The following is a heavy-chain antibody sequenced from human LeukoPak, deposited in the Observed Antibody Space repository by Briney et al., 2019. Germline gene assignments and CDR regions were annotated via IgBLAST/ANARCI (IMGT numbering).Heavy chain of an antibody. V-gene: IGHV1-8*01. Sequence: GASVKGSCKASGYTFTSYDINWVRQATGQGGEWMGWMNPNSGNTGYAQKFQGRVTMTRNTSISTAYMELTSLRSDDTAVYYCASHREGAPGYWGQGTLVTVSS. CDR3: ASHREGAPGY. J-gene: IGHJ4*02. CDR2: MNPNSGNT. D-gene: IGHD1-26*01. CDR1: GYTFTSYD.